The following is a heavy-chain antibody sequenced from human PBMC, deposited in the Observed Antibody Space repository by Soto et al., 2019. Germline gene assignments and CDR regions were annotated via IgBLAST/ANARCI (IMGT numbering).Heavy chain of an antibody. CDR3: ARVMDTATANDAFDI. CDR1: GYTFTSYG. Sequence: ASVKVSCKASGYTFTSYGISWVRQAPGQGLEWMGWISAYNGNTNYAQKLQGRVTMTTDTSTSTAYMELRSLRSDDTAVYYCARVMDTATANDAFDIWGQGTMVTVSS. V-gene: IGHV1-18*04. J-gene: IGHJ3*02. D-gene: IGHD5-18*01. CDR2: ISAYNGNT.